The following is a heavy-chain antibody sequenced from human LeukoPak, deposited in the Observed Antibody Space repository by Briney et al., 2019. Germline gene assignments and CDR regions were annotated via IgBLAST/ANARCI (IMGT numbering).Heavy chain of an antibody. CDR1: GGTFSSYA. V-gene: IGHV1-69*01. CDR3: ASTLGYCSGGSCSHWFDP. D-gene: IGHD2-15*01. J-gene: IGHJ5*02. CDR2: IIPIFGTA. Sequence: ASVKLSCKASGGTFSSYAISWVRQAPGQGLEWMGGIIPIFGTANYAQKFQGRVTITADESTSTAYMELSSLRSEDTAVYYCASTLGYCSGGSCSHWFDPWGQGTLVTVSS.